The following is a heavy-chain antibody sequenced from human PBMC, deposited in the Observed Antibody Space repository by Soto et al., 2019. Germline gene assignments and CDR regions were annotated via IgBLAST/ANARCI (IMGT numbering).Heavy chain of an antibody. Sequence: EVQLLESGGGLLQPGVSLRLSCAASGFTFSSYAMSWVRQAPGKGLEWVSAISGSGGSTYYAESAKGRFTISRDNSKNTLYLQMNSLRAEDTAVYYCAKGGRSSSCRYWGQGTLVTVSS. CDR1: GFTFSSYA. J-gene: IGHJ4*02. CDR2: ISGSGGST. V-gene: IGHV3-23*01. D-gene: IGHD6-13*01. CDR3: AKGGRSSSCRY.